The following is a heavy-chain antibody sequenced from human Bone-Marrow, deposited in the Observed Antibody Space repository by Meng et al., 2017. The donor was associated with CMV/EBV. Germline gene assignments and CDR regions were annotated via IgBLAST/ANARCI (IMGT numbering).Heavy chain of an antibody. CDR1: GSTVSSNY. J-gene: IGHJ5*02. Sequence: GGSLRLSCAASGSTVSSNYMSWIRQAPGKGLEWVSYISSSGSTIYYADSVKGRFTISRDNAKNSLYLQMNSLRAEDTAVYYCASLAVAGTVGWDWFDPWGQGTLVTVSS. CDR2: ISSSGSTI. D-gene: IGHD6-19*01. V-gene: IGHV3-11*01. CDR3: ASLAVAGTVGWDWFDP.